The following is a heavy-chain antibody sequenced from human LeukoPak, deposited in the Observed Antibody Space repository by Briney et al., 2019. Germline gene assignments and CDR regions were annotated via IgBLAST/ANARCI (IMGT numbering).Heavy chain of an antibody. CDR3: AKDAGDGYSGYSVAYYFDY. CDR1: GFTFSSYG. V-gene: IGHV3-30*02. D-gene: IGHD5-12*01. Sequence: PGGSLRLSCAASGFTFSSYGMHWVRQAPGKGLEWVAFIWYDGSNKYYADSVKGRFTISRDNSKNTLYLQMNSLRAEDTAVYYCAKDAGDGYSGYSVAYYFDYWGQGTLVTVSS. CDR2: IWYDGSNK. J-gene: IGHJ4*02.